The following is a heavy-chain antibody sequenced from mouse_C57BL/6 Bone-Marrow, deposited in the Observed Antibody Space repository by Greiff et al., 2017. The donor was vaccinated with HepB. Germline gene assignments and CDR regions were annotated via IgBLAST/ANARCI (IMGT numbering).Heavy chain of an antibody. CDR1: GYAFSSSW. CDR2: IYPGDGDT. V-gene: IGHV1-82*01. Sequence: QVQLQQSGPELVKPGASVKISCKASGYAFSSSWMNWVKQRPGKGLEWIGRIYPGDGDTNYNGKFKGKATLTADKSSSTAYMQLSSLTSEDSAVYFCARVKGLPYYFDYWGQGTTLTVSS. J-gene: IGHJ2*01. CDR3: ARVKGLPYYFDY.